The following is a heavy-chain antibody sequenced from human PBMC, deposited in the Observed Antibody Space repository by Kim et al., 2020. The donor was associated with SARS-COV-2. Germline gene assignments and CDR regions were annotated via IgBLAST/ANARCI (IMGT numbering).Heavy chain of an antibody. CDR1: GFAFNSFA. CDR2: ISDTGGTA. Sequence: GGSLRLSCAASGFAFNSFAMRWVRQAPGKGLEWVSAISDTGGTASYAASVKGRFTISRDNSKNTLYLQMNSLRAEDTAIYFCARGYCGGGTCYRMDVWGQGTTLAVFS. D-gene: IGHD2-15*01. CDR3: ARGYCGGGTCYRMDV. V-gene: IGHV3-23*01. J-gene: IGHJ6*02.